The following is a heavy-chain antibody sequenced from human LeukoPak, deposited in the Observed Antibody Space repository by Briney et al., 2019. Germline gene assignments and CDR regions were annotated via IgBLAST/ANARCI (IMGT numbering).Heavy chain of an antibody. D-gene: IGHD2-15*01. CDR3: ARDALEVVAASWFDP. V-gene: IGHV1-18*01. CDR1: GYTFTSYG. Sequence: ASVTVSCKASGYTFTSYGISWVRQAPGQGLEWMGWISAYNGNTNYAQKLQGRVTMTTDTSTSTAYMELRSLRSDDTAVYYCARDALEVVAASWFDPWGQGTLVTVSS. CDR2: ISAYNGNT. J-gene: IGHJ5*02.